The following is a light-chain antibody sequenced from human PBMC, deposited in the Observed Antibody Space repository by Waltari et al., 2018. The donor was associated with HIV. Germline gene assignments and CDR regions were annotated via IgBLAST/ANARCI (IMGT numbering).Light chain of an antibody. CDR3: QQYDNLPPYT. J-gene: IGKJ2*01. CDR1: QDITNY. V-gene: IGKV1-33*01. Sequence: DIQMTQSPSYLSASVGDRVTITCQASQDITNYLNWYQQKPGKAPKHLIYDSSNLEIGVPSRFSGSGSGTDFTFTISSLQPEDIATYYCQQYDNLPPYTFGQGTKLEIK. CDR2: DSS.